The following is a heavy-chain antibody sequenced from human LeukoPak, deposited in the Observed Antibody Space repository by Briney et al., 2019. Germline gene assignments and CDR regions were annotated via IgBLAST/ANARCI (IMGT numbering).Heavy chain of an antibody. D-gene: IGHD6-19*01. Sequence: GESRRLSCTASGFTFSSYAMSWVRQAPGKGLEWVSAISASGGSTFYADSVKGRFTISRDNSKNTLYLQMNSLRAEDTAVYYCAKTSEAVAALYFDYWGQGTLVTVSS. CDR1: GFTFSSYA. CDR2: ISASGGST. V-gene: IGHV3-23*01. J-gene: IGHJ4*02. CDR3: AKTSEAVAALYFDY.